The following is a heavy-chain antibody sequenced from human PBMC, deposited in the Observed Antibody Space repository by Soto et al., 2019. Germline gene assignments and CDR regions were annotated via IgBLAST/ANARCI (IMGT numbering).Heavy chain of an antibody. CDR1: GGSISSSNW. J-gene: IGHJ3*02. CDR2: MHHSGSS. CDR3: ARRISTRPGESFDI. D-gene: IGHD6-6*01. Sequence: QVQLQESGPGLVKPSGTLSLTCAVSGGSISSSNWWSWVRQPPGKGLQWLGEMHHSGSSNYTPSLKRRVTISVDKSKNQFYLRLNSVTAADTAMYYCARRISTRPGESFDIWGQGTMVTVSS. V-gene: IGHV4-4*02.